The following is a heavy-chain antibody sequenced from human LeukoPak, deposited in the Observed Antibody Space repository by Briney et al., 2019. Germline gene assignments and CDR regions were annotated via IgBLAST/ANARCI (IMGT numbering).Heavy chain of an antibody. CDR1: GGTFSSYA. CDR3: ASLHCSGGSCYFY. CDR2: IIPIFGTA. D-gene: IGHD2-15*01. V-gene: IGHV1-69*05. J-gene: IGHJ4*02. Sequence: GSSVKVSCKASGGTFSSYAISWVRQAPGQGLEWMGRIIPIFGTANYAQKFQGRVTITTDESTSTAYMELSSLRSEDTAVYYCASLHCSGGSCYFYWGQGTLVTVSP.